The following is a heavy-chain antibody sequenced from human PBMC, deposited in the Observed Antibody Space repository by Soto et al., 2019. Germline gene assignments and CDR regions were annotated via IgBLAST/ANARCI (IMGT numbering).Heavy chain of an antibody. CDR1: GYTFTSYD. D-gene: IGHD6-6*01. CDR2: MNPNSGNT. CDR3: ASSSKQLVEYYYYYMDV. J-gene: IGHJ6*03. Sequence: ASVKVSCKASGYTFTSYDINWVRQATGQGLEWMGWMNPNSGNTGYAQKFQGRVTMTRNTSISTAYMELSSLRSEDTAVYYCASSSKQLVEYYYYYMDVWGKGTTVTVSS. V-gene: IGHV1-8*01.